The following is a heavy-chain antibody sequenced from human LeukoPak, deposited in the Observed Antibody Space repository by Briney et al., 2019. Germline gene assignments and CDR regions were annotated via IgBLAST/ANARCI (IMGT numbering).Heavy chain of an antibody. J-gene: IGHJ4*02. D-gene: IGHD6-13*01. CDR1: GFTVSSNY. Sequence: PGGSLRLSCASSGFTVSSNYMSWVRQAPGKGLEWVSVIYSGGSTYYADSVKGRFTISRDNSKNTLYLQMNSLRVEDTAVYYCARGIWYMHYFDSWGQGTLVTVSS. CDR2: IYSGGST. V-gene: IGHV3-53*01. CDR3: ARGIWYMHYFDS.